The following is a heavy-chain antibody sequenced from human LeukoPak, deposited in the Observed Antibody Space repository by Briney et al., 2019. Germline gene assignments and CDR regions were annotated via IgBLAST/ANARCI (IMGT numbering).Heavy chain of an antibody. CDR3: ARDLDDSSGYWSYYYYGMDV. CDR2: IIPILGIA. D-gene: IGHD3-22*01. Sequence: ASVKVSCKASGGTFSSYTISWVRQAPGQGLEWMGRIIPILGIANYAQKFQGRVTITADKSTSTAYMELSSLRSEDTAAYYCARDLDDSSGYWSYYYYGMDVWGQGTTVTVSS. CDR1: GGTFSSYT. V-gene: IGHV1-69*04. J-gene: IGHJ6*02.